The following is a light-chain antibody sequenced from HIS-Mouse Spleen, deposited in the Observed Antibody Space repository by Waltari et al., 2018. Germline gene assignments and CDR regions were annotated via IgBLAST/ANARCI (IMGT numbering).Light chain of an antibody. V-gene: IGLV2-14*03. J-gene: IGLJ1*01. CDR2: AVS. CDR1: SSAVVGYNH. CDR3: SSYTSSSTLRYV. Sequence: QSALTQPAPVSASPGQPITISRTVTSSAVVGYNHVSWYQQHPGKAPKLMIYAVSNRPSGVSNRFSGSKSGNTASLTISGLQAEDEADYYCSSYTSSSTLRYVFGTGTKVTVL.